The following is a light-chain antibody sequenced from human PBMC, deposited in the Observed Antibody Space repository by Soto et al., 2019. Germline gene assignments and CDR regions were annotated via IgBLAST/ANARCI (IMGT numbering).Light chain of an antibody. V-gene: IGLV2-11*01. CDR2: DVS. CDR1: SSDVGGYNY. CDR3: CSYAGSYTYV. Sequence: QSVQTQPLSVSGSPGQSVTISCTGTSSDVGGYNYVSWYQQHPGKAPKLMIYDVSKRPSGVPDRFSGSKSGNTASLTISGLQAEDEADYYCCSYAGSYTYVFGTGTKVTVL. J-gene: IGLJ1*01.